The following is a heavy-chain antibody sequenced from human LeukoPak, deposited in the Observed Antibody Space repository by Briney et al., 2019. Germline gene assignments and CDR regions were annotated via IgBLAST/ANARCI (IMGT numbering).Heavy chain of an antibody. J-gene: IGHJ5*01. V-gene: IGHV4-39*07. CDR2: ISYSGST. D-gene: IGHD6-19*01. CDR3: ARGSLIGIAVAVPDS. Sequence: PSETLSLTCTVPGGSISSSSNYSGWIRQPPGKWLEWIVSISYSGSTYYNPSLKSRVTISVDTSKSQFSLKLNSVTAADTAVYYCARGSLIGIAVAVPDSWGQGTLVTVSS. CDR1: GGSISSSSNY.